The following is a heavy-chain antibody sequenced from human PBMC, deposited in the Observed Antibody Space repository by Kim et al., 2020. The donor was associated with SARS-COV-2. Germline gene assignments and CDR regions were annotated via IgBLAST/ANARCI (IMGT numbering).Heavy chain of an antibody. V-gene: IGHV1-18*01. Sequence: ASVKVSCKASGYTFTSYGISWVRQAPGQGLEWMGWISAYNGNTNYAQKLQGRVTMTTDTSTSTAYMELRSLRSDDTAVYYCARDICGGDCYSDDAFDIWGQGTMVTVSS. D-gene: IGHD2-21*02. CDR3: ARDICGGDCYSDDAFDI. J-gene: IGHJ3*02. CDR2: ISAYNGNT. CDR1: GYTFTSYG.